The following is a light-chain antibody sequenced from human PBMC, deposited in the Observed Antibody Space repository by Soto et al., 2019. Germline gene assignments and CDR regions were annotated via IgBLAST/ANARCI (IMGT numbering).Light chain of an antibody. J-gene: IGLJ1*01. CDR1: SSDVGGYNY. V-gene: IGLV2-14*01. CDR2: DVS. Sequence: QPVLSQPASVSASPGQSITISCTGTSSDVGGYNYVSWYQQHPGKAPKLMIYDVSNGPSGVSNRFSGSKSGNTASLTISGLQAEDEADYYCSSYTSSSIYVFGTGTKVTVL. CDR3: SSYTSSSIYV.